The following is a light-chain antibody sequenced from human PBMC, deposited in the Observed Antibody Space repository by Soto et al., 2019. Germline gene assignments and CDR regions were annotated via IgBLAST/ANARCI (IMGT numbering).Light chain of an antibody. Sequence: DIVMTQSPDSLAVSLGERATINCKSSQSVLYSPNNKNYLAWFQQKPGLPPKLNIYWASTRESGVPDRFSGSGSGTDFTLTISSLQAEDVAVYYCQHYYTTPPAFGPGTKVDIK. CDR2: WAS. V-gene: IGKV4-1*01. J-gene: IGKJ3*01. CDR3: QHYYTTPPA. CDR1: QSVLYSPNNKNY.